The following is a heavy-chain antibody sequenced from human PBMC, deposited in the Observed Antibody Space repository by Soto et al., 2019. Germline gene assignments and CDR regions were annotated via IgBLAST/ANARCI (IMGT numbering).Heavy chain of an antibody. J-gene: IGHJ4*02. CDR2: IYWDDDK. Sequence: SGPTLVNPTQTLTLTCTFSGFSLSTSGVGVGWIRQPPGKALEWLALIYWDDDKRYSPSLKSRLTITKDTSKNQVVLTMTNMDPMDTGTYYCAHKGPEDWPLDYRAQRTPVTVSS. CDR3: AHKGPEDWPLDY. D-gene: IGHD3-9*01. V-gene: IGHV2-5*02. CDR1: GFSLSTSGVG.